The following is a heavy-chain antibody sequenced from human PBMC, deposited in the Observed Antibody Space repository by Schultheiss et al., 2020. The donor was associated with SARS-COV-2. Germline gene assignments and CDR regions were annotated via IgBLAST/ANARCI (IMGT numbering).Heavy chain of an antibody. CDR2: IYYSGST. CDR3: AREVVTPGWSYFDY. V-gene: IGHV4-31*03. CDR1: GGSISSGGYY. D-gene: IGHD4-23*01. J-gene: IGHJ4*02. Sequence: QTLSLTCTVSGGSISSGGYYWSWIRQHPGKGLEWIGYIYYSGSTYYNPSLKSRVTISVDTSKNQFSLKLSSVTAADTAVYYCAREVVTPGWSYFDYWGQGTLVTVSS.